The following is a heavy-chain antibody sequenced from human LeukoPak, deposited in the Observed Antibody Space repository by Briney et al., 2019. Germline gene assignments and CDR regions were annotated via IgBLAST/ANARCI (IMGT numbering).Heavy chain of an antibody. Sequence: GGSLRLSCAASGFTFSAYWMHWVRQVPGKGLVWVSRINNDGTATFFADSVKGRFTISRDNAKNTLYLQMDSLRAEDTAVYYCAREDDYGSGFDYWGQGTLVTVSS. CDR3: AREDDYGSGFDY. CDR1: GFTFSAYW. D-gene: IGHD3-10*01. J-gene: IGHJ4*02. V-gene: IGHV3-74*01. CDR2: INNDGTAT.